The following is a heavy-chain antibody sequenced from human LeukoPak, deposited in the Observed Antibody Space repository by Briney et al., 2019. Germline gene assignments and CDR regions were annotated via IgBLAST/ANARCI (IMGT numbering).Heavy chain of an antibody. D-gene: IGHD4-17*01. CDR1: GFTFSSYS. CDR2: ISSSSSYI. Sequence: PGGSLRLSCAASGFTFSSYSMNWVRQAPGKGLEWVSSISSSSSYIYYADSVKGRFTISRDNAKNSLYLQMNSLRAEDTAVYYCARGSRDGDYGWFDPWGQGTLVTVSS. CDR3: ARGSRDGDYGWFDP. J-gene: IGHJ5*02. V-gene: IGHV3-21*01.